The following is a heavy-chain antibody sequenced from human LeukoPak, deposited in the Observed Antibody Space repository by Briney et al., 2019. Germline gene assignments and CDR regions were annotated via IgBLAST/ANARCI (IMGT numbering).Heavy chain of an antibody. V-gene: IGHV3-33*01. CDR3: ARDLELGTFDY. CDR1: GFTFSSYG. CDR2: IWYDGSNK. Sequence: GGSLRLSCAASGFTFSSYGMHWVRQAPGKGLEWVAVIWYDGSNKYYADSVKGRFTISRDNSKSTLYLQMNSLRAEDTAVYYCARDLELGTFDYWGQGTLVTVSS. D-gene: IGHD7-27*01. J-gene: IGHJ4*02.